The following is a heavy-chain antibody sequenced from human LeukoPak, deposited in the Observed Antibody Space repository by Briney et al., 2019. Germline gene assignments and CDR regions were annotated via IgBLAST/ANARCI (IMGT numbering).Heavy chain of an antibody. CDR2: IIPIFGTA. CDR3: ARDIAAASVD. D-gene: IGHD6-13*01. CDR1: GYTFTSYD. J-gene: IGHJ4*02. Sequence: ASVKVPCKASGYTFTSYDINWVRQATGQGLEWMGGIIPIFGTANYAQKFQGRVTITADKSTSTAYMELSSLRSEDTAVYYCARDIAAASVDWGQGTLATVSS. V-gene: IGHV1-69*06.